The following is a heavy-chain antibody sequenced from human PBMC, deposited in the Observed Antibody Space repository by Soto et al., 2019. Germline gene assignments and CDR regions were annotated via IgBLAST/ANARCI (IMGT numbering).Heavy chain of an antibody. D-gene: IGHD3-10*01. V-gene: IGHV4-61*01. Sequence: PSETLSLTCTVSGGSVSSGSYYWSWIRQPPGKGLEWIGYIYYSGSTNYNPSLKSRVTISVDTSKDQFSLKLSSVTAADTAVYYCGRIPLWFGEFAVDYWGQGTLVTVSS. CDR2: IYYSGST. J-gene: IGHJ4*02. CDR1: GGSVSSGSYY. CDR3: GRIPLWFGEFAVDY.